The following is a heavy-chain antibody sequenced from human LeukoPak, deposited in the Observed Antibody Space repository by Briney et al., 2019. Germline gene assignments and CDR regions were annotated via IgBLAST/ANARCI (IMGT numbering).Heavy chain of an antibody. CDR1: GYTFTSYY. V-gene: IGHV1-69*05. Sequence: GASVKVSCKASGYTFTSYYMHWVRQAPGQGLEWMGRIIPIFGTANYAQKFQGRVTITTDESTSTAYMELSSLRSEDTAVYYCARGSLGYCSSTSCLNAFDIWGQGTMVTVSS. D-gene: IGHD2-2*03. CDR3: ARGSLGYCSSTSCLNAFDI. J-gene: IGHJ3*02. CDR2: IIPIFGTA.